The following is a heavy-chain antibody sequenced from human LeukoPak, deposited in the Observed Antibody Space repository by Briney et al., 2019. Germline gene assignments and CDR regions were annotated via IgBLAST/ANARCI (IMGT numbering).Heavy chain of an antibody. CDR1: GDSINSYY. Sequence: SETLSLTCIVFGDSINSYYWSWIRQPPGKGLEWIAYIYHSGDSNYNPSLKSRVTISIDTSKNQLSLNLGSVTAADTAVYYCARHRGVSYYDAFDIWGQGTVVTVSS. CDR2: IYHSGDS. V-gene: IGHV4-59*08. CDR3: ARHRGVSYYDAFDI. J-gene: IGHJ3*02. D-gene: IGHD1-26*01.